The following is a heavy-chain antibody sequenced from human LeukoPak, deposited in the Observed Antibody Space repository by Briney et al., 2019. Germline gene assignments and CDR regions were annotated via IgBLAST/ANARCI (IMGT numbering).Heavy chain of an antibody. CDR3: AGRFLESATKFDP. J-gene: IGHJ5*02. Sequence: SVKVSCKASGYTFASYAINWVRRAPGQGLEWMGGIIPIFGTANYAQKFQGRVTITADESTSTAYMELSSLRSEDTAVYYCAGRFLESATKFDPWGQGTLVTVSS. V-gene: IGHV1-69*13. CDR1: GYTFASYA. D-gene: IGHD3-3*01. CDR2: IIPIFGTA.